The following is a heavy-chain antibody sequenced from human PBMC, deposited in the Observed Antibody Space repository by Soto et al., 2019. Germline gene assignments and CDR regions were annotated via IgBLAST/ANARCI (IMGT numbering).Heavy chain of an antibody. CDR1: GFTFSSYA. V-gene: IGHV3-23*01. D-gene: IGHD3-16*01. Sequence: EVQLLESGGGLVQPGGSLRLSCAASGFTFSSYAMSWVRQAPGKGLEWVSAISGSGGSTYYADSVEGRFTISRDNSKNALYRQMNSLGAEGAAVYYCAKEPAARGGGWCDPWGQGTLVTVSS. CDR2: ISGSGGST. CDR3: AKEPAARGGGWCDP. J-gene: IGHJ5*02.